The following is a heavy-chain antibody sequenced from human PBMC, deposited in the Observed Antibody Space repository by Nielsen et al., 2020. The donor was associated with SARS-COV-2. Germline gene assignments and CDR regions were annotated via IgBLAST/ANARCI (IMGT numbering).Heavy chain of an antibody. CDR2: ISSSSSTI. Sequence: GGSLRLSCAASGFTFSSYSMNWVRQAPGKGLEWVSYISSSSSTIYYADSVKGRFTISRDNAKNSLYLQMNSLRAEDTAVYYCARDMSDFGSGSYLDYWGQGTLVTVPS. CDR3: ARDMSDFGSGSYLDY. CDR1: GFTFSSYS. J-gene: IGHJ4*02. D-gene: IGHD3-3*01. V-gene: IGHV3-48*04.